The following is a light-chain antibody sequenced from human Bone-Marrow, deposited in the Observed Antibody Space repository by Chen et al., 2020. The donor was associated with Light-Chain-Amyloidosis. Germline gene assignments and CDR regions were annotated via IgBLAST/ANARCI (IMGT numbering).Light chain of an antibody. V-gene: IGLV3-25*03. CDR2: RDT. CDR3: QSADSSGTYEVI. Sequence: SYELTQPPPVAVSPGPAARITCSGDDLPTKYAYGYQQKPGQAPVLVIHRDTERPSGISERFSGSSSGTTATLTISGVQAEDEADYHCQSADSSGTYEVIFGGGTKLTVL. J-gene: IGLJ2*01. CDR1: DLPTKY.